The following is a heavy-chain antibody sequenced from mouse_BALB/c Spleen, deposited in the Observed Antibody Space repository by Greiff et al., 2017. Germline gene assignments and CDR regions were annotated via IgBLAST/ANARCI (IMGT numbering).Heavy chain of an antibody. Sequence: EVKLVESGGGLVQPGGSRKLSCAASGFTFSSFGMHWVRQAPEKGLEWVAYISSGSSTIYYADTVKGRFTISRDNPKNTLFLQMTSLRSEDTAMYYCARSGITTLVAKRNAMDYWGQGASVTVSS. D-gene: IGHD1-1*01. V-gene: IGHV5-17*02. J-gene: IGHJ4*01. CDR1: GFTFSSFG. CDR3: ARSGITTLVAKRNAMDY. CDR2: ISSGSSTI.